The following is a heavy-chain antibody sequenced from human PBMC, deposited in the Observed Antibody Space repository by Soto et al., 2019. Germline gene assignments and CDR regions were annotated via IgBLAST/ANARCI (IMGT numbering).Heavy chain of an antibody. V-gene: IGHV1-3*01. CDR2: INAGNGNT. CDR1: GYTFTSYA. J-gene: IGHJ4*02. CDR3: ATLSLVGATDFDY. Sequence: ASVKVSCKASGYTFTSYAMHWVRQAPGQRLEWMGWINAGNGNTKYSQKFQGRVTITRDTSASTAYMELSSLRSEDTAVYYCATLSLVGATDFDYWGQGTLVTVSS. D-gene: IGHD1-26*01.